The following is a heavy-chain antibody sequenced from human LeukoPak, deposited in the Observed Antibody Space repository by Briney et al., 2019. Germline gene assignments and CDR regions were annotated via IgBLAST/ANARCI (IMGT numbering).Heavy chain of an antibody. D-gene: IGHD2-2*01. J-gene: IGHJ6*02. CDR2: IYYSGST. V-gene: IGHV4-31*03. Sequence: PSETLSLTCTVSGGSISSGGYYWSWIRQHPGKGLEWIGYIYYSGSTYYNPSLKSRVTISVDTSKNQFSLKLGSVTAADTAVYFCARVGYCSSTSCFAAMDVWGQGTTVTVSS. CDR1: GGSISSGGYY. CDR3: ARVGYCSSTSCFAAMDV.